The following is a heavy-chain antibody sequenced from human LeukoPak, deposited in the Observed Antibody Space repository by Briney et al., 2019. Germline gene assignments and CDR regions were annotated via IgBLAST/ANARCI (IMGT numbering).Heavy chain of an antibody. V-gene: IGHV4-39*01. CDR2: IYNCGNT. J-gene: IGHJ4*02. CDR3: ARQTDMIIVVTYFDY. CDR1: GGSVSSRNYY. D-gene: IGHD3-22*01. Sequence: SETLSLTCTVSGGSVSSRNYYWGWIRQPPGKGLEWIGSIYNCGNTYYNPSLKSRVTISVDTSKNQVSLKLGSLTAADTAVYYCARQTDMIIVVTYFDYWGQGTQVTVSS.